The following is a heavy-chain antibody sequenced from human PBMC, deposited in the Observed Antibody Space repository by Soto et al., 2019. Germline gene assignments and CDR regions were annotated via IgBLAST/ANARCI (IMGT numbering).Heavy chain of an antibody. CDR3: AREGSGYNF. CDR1: GDSFSNFG. D-gene: IGHD5-12*01. Sequence: GASLKVSCKAAGDSFSNFGISWVRQAPGQGLEWMGGIVPVFGRPNYAQRFRGRLTITADESTSTGYMELISLRSDDTAVYYCAREGSGYNFWGQGTQVTVSS. CDR2: IVPVFGRP. J-gene: IGHJ4*02. V-gene: IGHV1-69*13.